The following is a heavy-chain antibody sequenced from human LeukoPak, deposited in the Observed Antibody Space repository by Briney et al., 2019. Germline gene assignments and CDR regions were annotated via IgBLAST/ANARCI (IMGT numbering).Heavy chain of an antibody. Sequence: PGGSLRLSCVDSGFTFSSYAMSWVRQVPGKGPEWVSGISDSGGSTYYADSVKGRFTISRDNSKNTLYLQMNSLRAEDTAVYYCASRQGLGWHYVNWGQGTLVTVSS. V-gene: IGHV3-23*01. D-gene: IGHD3-10*02. CDR1: GFTFSSYA. CDR3: ASRQGLGWHYVN. J-gene: IGHJ4*02. CDR2: ISDSGGST.